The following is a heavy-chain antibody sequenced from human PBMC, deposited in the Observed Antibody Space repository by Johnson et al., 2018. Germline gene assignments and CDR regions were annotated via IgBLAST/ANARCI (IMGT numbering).Heavy chain of an antibody. CDR2: VSGSGSTT. J-gene: IGHJ6*02. Sequence: EVQLVESGGGLEQXGGSLRLXCAASGFTFSSYGMSWVRQAPGKGLEWVSGVSGSGSTTHYADSVKGRFTISRDNSKPTLYLQMNSLRAEDTAVYYCAKVINKIWATRPYQPLESNYYYTMDVWGQGTTVTVSS. CDR3: AKVINKIWATRPYQPLESNYYYTMDV. D-gene: IGHD2-2*01. V-gene: IGHV3-23*04. CDR1: GFTFSSYG.